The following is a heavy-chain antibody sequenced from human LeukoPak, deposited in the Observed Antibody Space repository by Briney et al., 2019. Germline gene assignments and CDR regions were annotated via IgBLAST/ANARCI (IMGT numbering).Heavy chain of an antibody. Sequence: GGSLRLSCAASGFTFNSYGMHWVRQAPGKGLEWVAVISYDGPNKYYADSVKGRFTISRDDSKSTLYLQMNSLRPEDTAVYYCAKEKLPSGYSFLTDYWGQGALVTVSS. CDR3: AKEKLPSGYSFLTDY. V-gene: IGHV3-30*18. D-gene: IGHD5-18*01. CDR1: GFTFNSYG. J-gene: IGHJ4*02. CDR2: ISYDGPNK.